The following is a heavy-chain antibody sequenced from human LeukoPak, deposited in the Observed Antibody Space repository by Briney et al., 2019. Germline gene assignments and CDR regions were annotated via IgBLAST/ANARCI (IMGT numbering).Heavy chain of an antibody. J-gene: IGHJ4*02. Sequence: RPGGSLRLSCAASGFTFSSYAMSWVRQAPGKGLEWVSAISGSGGSTYYADSVKGRFTISRDNSKNTLYLQMNSLRAEDTAVYYCAKAPGWAGTYFDYWGQGTLVTVSS. D-gene: IGHD6-19*01. CDR1: GFTFSSYA. V-gene: IGHV3-23*01. CDR3: AKAPGWAGTYFDY. CDR2: ISGSGGST.